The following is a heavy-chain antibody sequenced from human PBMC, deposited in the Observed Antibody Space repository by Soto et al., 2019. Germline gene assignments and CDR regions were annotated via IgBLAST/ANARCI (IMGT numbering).Heavy chain of an antibody. CDR3: ARAQGSGFLVS. D-gene: IGHD3-10*01. J-gene: IGHJ4*02. CDR2: IYHSGST. CDR1: GGSISSGGYS. V-gene: IGHV4-30-2*01. Sequence: SETLSLTCAVSGGSISSGGYSWSWIRQPPGKGLEWIGYIYHSGSTYYNPSLKSRVTISVDRSKNQFSLKLSSVTAADTAVYYCARAQGSGFLVSWGQGTLVT.